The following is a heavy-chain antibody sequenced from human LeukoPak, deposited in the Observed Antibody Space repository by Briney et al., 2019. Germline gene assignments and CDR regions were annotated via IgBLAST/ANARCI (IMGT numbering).Heavy chain of an antibody. CDR1: GYTFTGYY. CDR2: ITPNSGGT. Sequence: ASVKVSCKASGYTFTGYYMHWVRQAPGQGLEWMGWITPNSGGTNYAQKFQGRVTMTRDTSISTAYMELSRLRSDDTALYYCARANYQMLGMFYYYYMDVWGKGSTVTVSS. CDR3: ARANYQMLGMFYYYYMDV. J-gene: IGHJ6*03. V-gene: IGHV1-2*02. D-gene: IGHD3-10*02.